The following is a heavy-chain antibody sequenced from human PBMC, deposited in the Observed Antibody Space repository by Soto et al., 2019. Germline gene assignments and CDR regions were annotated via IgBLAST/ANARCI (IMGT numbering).Heavy chain of an antibody. CDR1: GFTFSSYG. CDR2: ISYDGSNK. CDR3: AKDGGSRVLMVYIFDY. D-gene: IGHD2-8*01. J-gene: IGHJ4*02. Sequence: GGSLRLSCAASGFTFSSYGMHWVRQAPGKGLEWVAVISYDGSNKYYADSVKGRFTISRDNSKNTLYLQMNSLRAEDTAVYYCAKDGGSRVLMVYIFDYWGQGTLVTVSS. V-gene: IGHV3-30*18.